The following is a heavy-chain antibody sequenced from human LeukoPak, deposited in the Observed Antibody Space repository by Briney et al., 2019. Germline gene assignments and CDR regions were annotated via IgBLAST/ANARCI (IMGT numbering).Heavy chain of an antibody. Sequence: SETLSLTCTVSGGSISSSSYYWGWIRQPPGKGLEWIGSIYYSGSTYYNPSLKSRVTISVDTSKNQFSLKLSSVTAADTAVYYCARAGGYYDFWSGYPSSYNWFDPWGQGTLVTVSS. V-gene: IGHV4-39*07. J-gene: IGHJ5*02. CDR3: ARAGGYYDFWSGYPSSYNWFDP. D-gene: IGHD3-3*01. CDR2: IYYSGST. CDR1: GGSISSSSYY.